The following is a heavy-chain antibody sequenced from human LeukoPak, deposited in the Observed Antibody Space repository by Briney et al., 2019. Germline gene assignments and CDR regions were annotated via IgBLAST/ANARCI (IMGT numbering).Heavy chain of an antibody. CDR1: GFTFSSYA. Sequence: GGSLRLSCAASGFTFSSYAMSWVRQAPGKGLEWVSAISGSGGSTCYADSVKGRFTISRDNSMNTLYLQMNSLRAEDTAVYYCAKGRGAGWFDPWGQGTLVTVSS. V-gene: IGHV3-23*01. CDR2: ISGSGGST. J-gene: IGHJ5*02. D-gene: IGHD5-12*01. CDR3: AKGRGAGWFDP.